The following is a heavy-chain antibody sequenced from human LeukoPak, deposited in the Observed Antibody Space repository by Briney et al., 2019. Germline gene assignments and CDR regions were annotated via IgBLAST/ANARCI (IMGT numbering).Heavy chain of an antibody. CDR2: ISSSSSYI. Sequence: PGGSLRLSCAASGFTFSSYSMNWVRQAPGKGLEWVSSISSSSSYIYYADSVKGRFTISRDNAKNSLYLQMNSLRAEDTAVYYCARDGRELPLWFDPWGQGTLVTVSS. D-gene: IGHD1-26*01. J-gene: IGHJ5*02. CDR1: GFTFSSYS. CDR3: ARDGRELPLWFDP. V-gene: IGHV3-21*01.